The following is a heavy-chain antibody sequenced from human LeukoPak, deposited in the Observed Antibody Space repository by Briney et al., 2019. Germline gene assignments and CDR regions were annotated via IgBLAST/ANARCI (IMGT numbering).Heavy chain of an antibody. D-gene: IGHD3-3*01. CDR1: GFTFSSYG. V-gene: IGHV3-30*02. CDR3: AKDWNAYDFWSAQEDKTDYYYYYMDV. CDR2: IRYDGSNK. Sequence: GGSLRLSCAASGFTFSSYGMHWVRQAPGKGLEWVAFIRYDGSNKYYADSVKGRFTISRDNSKNTLYLQMNSLRAEDTAVYYCAKDWNAYDFWSAQEDKTDYYYYYMDVWGKGTTVTVSS. J-gene: IGHJ6*03.